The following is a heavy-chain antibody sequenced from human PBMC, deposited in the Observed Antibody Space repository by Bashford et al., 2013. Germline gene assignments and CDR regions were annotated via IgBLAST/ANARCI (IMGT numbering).Heavy chain of an antibody. CDR3: ARVYLESSSWYYFDY. D-gene: IGHD6-13*01. CDR2: IRSRANSYAT. Sequence: GGSLRLSCAASGFTFSGSGVHWVRQASGKGLEWVGRIRSRANSYATTYDASVKGRFTISRDDSKNTAYLQMNSLRAEDTAVYYCARVYLESSSWYYFDYWGQGTLVTVSS. CDR1: GFTFSGSG. V-gene: IGHV3-73*01. J-gene: IGHJ4*02.